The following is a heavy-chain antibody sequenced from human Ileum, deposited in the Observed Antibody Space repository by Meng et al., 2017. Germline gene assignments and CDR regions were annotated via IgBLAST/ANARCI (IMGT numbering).Heavy chain of an antibody. V-gene: IGHV3-23*01. CDR2: ISVSGGST. CDR1: GFPFSTYA. Sequence: EVQLLESGGGLVQPGGSLRFSCAASGFPFSTYAMSWVRQAPGKGLEWVSGISVSGGSTYYADSVKGRFTISRDNSKNTLYLQMKSLRAEDTAVYYCATHLAYWGQGTLVTVSS. J-gene: IGHJ4*02. CDR3: ATHLAY.